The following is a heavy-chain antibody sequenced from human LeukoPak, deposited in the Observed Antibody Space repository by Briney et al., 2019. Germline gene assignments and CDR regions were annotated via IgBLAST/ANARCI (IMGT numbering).Heavy chain of an antibody. CDR2: IIPIFGTA. J-gene: IGHJ4*02. D-gene: IGHD3-10*01. V-gene: IGHV1-69*13. CDR1: GGTFSSYA. Sequence: SVKVSCKASGGTFSSYAISWVRQAPGQGLEWMGGIIPIFGTANYAQKFQGRVTITADESTSTAYMELRSLRSDDTAVYYCARDLSLWFGELNIDYWGQGTLVTVSS. CDR3: ARDLSLWFGELNIDY.